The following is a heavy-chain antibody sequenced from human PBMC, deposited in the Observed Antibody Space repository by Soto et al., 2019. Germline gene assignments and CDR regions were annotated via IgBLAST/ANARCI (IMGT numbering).Heavy chain of an antibody. CDR3: ARGLHYYYYYGMDV. Sequence: KPSETLSLTCAVYGGSFSGYYWSWIRQPPGKGLEWIGEINHSGSTNYNPSLKSRVTLSVDTSKNQFSLKLSSVTAADTAVYYCARGLHYYYYYGMDVWGQGTTVTVSS. CDR2: INHSGST. CDR1: GGSFSGYY. J-gene: IGHJ6*02. V-gene: IGHV4-34*01.